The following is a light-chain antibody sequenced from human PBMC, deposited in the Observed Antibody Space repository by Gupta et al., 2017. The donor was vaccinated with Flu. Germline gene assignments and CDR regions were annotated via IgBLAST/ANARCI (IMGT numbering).Light chain of an antibody. CDR1: QNVTRW. J-gene: IGKJ1*01. CDR3: QRGNYDSWT. CDR2: NES. Sequence: DIQMTQSPSTLSASVGDRVTIPCRASQNVTRWLAWYQQKPGKAPNLLIFNESESEGGVPLRFRGNGSGTEFTLTISIRQPHDFATSFCQRGNYDSWTFGQGTKV. V-gene: IGKV1-5*03.